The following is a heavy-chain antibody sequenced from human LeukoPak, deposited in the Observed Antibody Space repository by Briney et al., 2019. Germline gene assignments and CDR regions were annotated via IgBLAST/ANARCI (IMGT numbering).Heavy chain of an antibody. Sequence: SGTLSLTCAVSGGSISSSNWWSWVRQPPGKGLEWIGEIYHSGSTNYNPSLKSRVTMSVDTSKNQFSLKLSSVTAADTAVYYCARDAYYYDSSGYYYFDYWGQGTLVTVSS. CDR2: IYHSGST. CDR1: GGSISSSNW. CDR3: ARDAYYYDSSGYYYFDY. V-gene: IGHV4-4*02. J-gene: IGHJ4*02. D-gene: IGHD3-22*01.